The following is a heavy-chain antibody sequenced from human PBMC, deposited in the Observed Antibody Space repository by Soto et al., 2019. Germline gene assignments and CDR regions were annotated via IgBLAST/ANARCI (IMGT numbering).Heavy chain of an antibody. J-gene: IGHJ4*02. V-gene: IGHV3-72*01. D-gene: IGHD2-21*01. Sequence: EVQLVESGGGLVQPGGSLRLSCAASGFTFCDHYMYWVRQPPGKGLEWVGRIRSQADSYTTEYAASVKGRFTISRDESKNALYRQNNSLKTEDTAVYYCVRAHRGGEWRKCDYWGQGNLVTVSS. CDR1: GFTFCDHY. CDR3: VRAHRGGEWRKCDY. CDR2: IRSQADSYTT.